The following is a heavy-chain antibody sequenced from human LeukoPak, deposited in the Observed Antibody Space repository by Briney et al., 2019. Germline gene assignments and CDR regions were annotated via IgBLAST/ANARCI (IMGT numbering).Heavy chain of an antibody. CDR2: ISGSGGST. D-gene: IGHD6-19*01. CDR1: GFTFSSYG. J-gene: IGHJ4*02. CDR3: ARASSGWRIFDY. Sequence: GGSLRLSCAASGFTFSSYGMSWVRQAPGKGLEWVSAISGSGGSTYYADSVKGRFTISRDNSKNTLYLQMNSLRAEDTAVYYCARASSGWRIFDYWGQGTLVTVSS. V-gene: IGHV3-23*01.